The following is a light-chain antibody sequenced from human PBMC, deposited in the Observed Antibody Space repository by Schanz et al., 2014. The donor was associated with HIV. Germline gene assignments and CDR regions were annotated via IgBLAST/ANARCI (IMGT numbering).Light chain of an antibody. CDR1: RSNIGAGYD. J-gene: IGLJ1*01. Sequence: QSVLTQPPSVSGAPGQRVTISCTGSRSNIGAGYDVHWYQQLPGAAPKLLIFDNTNRPSGVPARFSGSKSASSASLAISGLQAEDEADYYCCSYAGRYTFYVFGTGTKLTVL. CDR3: CSYAGRYTFYV. CDR2: DNT. V-gene: IGLV1-40*01.